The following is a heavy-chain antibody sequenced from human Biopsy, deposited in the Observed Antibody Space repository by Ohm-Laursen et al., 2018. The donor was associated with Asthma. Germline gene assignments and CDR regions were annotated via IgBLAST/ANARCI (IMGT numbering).Heavy chain of an antibody. CDR2: INSVFGTT. V-gene: IGHV1-69*13. CDR3: ARKAGSCISRTCYSLDF. D-gene: IGHD2-2*01. CDR1: GGTFNTYV. Sequence: SVKVSCKSLGGTFNTYVIGWVRQAPGQGREWMGGINSVFGTTTYPQKFQDRVTITADDSTSTAYMELSSLRSEDTAVYYCARKAGSCISRTCYSLDFWGQGTLVTVSS. J-gene: IGHJ4*02.